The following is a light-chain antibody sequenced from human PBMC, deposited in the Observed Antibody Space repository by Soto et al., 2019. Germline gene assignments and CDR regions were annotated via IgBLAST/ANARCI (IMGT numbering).Light chain of an antibody. J-gene: IGLJ3*02. CDR1: SSDVGGYNY. CDR2: EVN. CDR3: LSYTSANTRV. V-gene: IGLV2-8*01. Sequence: QSALTQPPSASGSPGQSVAISCTGTSSDVGGYNYVSWYQQHPGKAPKLMIYEVNKRPSGVPDRFSGSKSGNTAPLTVSGLQAEDEADYYCLSYTSANTRVFGGGTKLTVL.